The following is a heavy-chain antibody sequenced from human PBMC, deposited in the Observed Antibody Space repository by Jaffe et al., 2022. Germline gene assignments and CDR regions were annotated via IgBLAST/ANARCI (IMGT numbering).Heavy chain of an antibody. CDR2: IYPGDSDT. J-gene: IGHJ3*02. D-gene: IGHD6-13*01. V-gene: IGHV5-51*03. Sequence: EVQLVQSGAEVKKPGESLKISCKGSGYSFTSYWIGWVRQMPGKGLEWMGIIYPGDSDTRYSPSFQGQVTISADKSISTAYLQWSSLKASDTAMYYCARRPFAQYSSSWYGYDAFDIWGQGTMVTVSS. CDR1: GYSFTSYW. CDR3: ARRPFAQYSSSWYGYDAFDI.